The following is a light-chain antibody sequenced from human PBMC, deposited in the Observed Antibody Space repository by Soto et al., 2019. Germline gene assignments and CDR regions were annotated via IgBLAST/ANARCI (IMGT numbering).Light chain of an antibody. J-gene: IGLJ2*01. CDR1: SGHISYA. Sequence: QLVLTQSPSASASLGASVKLTCTLSSGHISYAIAWHQQQPEKGPRYLMKLNSDCSHNKGDGIPDRFSGSSSGAERYLTISSLQSEDEADYYCQTWGTGIRVFGGGTKLTVL. CDR2: LNSDCSH. CDR3: QTWGTGIRV. V-gene: IGLV4-69*01.